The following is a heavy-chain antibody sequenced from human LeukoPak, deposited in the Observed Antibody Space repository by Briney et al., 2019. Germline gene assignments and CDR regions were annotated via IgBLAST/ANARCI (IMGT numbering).Heavy chain of an antibody. Sequence: GASVKVSCKASGYTFTGYYMHWVRQAPGQGLEWMGWINPNSGGTNYAQKFQGWVTMTRDTSISTAYMELSRLRSDDTAVYYCAGTAATQFPYYYGMDVWGQGTTVTVSS. J-gene: IGHJ6*02. CDR3: AGTAATQFPYYYGMDV. D-gene: IGHD2-15*01. V-gene: IGHV1-2*04. CDR2: INPNSGGT. CDR1: GYTFTGYY.